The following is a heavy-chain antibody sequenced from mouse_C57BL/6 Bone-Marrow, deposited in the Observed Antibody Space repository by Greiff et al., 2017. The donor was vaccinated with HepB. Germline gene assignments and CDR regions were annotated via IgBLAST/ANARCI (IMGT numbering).Heavy chain of an antibody. J-gene: IGHJ3*01. Sequence: EVKLVESGGDLVKPGGSLKLSCAASGFTFSSYGMSWVRQTPDKRLEWVATISSGGSYTYSPDSVKGRFTISRDNAKNTLYLQMSSLKSEDTAMYYCARHGGLRRPFAYWGQGTLVTVSA. CDR3: ARHGGLRRPFAY. V-gene: IGHV5-6*02. CDR1: GFTFSSYG. D-gene: IGHD2-4*01. CDR2: ISSGGSYT.